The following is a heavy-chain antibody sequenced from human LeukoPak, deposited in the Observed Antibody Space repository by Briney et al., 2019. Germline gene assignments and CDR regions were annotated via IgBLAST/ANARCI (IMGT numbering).Heavy chain of an antibody. Sequence: GGSLRLSCAASGFTFSSYGMHWVRQAPGKGLEWVAFIRYDGSNKYYADSVKGRFTISRDNSKNTLYLQMNSLRAEDTAVYYCARDKGGIGHYFDYWGQGTLVTVSS. CDR1: GFTFSSYG. V-gene: IGHV3-30*02. D-gene: IGHD3-16*01. CDR3: ARDKGGIGHYFDY. CDR2: IRYDGSNK. J-gene: IGHJ4*02.